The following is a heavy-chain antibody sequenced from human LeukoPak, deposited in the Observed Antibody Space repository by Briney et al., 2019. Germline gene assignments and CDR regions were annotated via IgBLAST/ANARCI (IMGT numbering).Heavy chain of an antibody. CDR1: GSTFSNYA. Sequence: PGRSLRLSCAASGSTFSNYAMHWVRQAPGKGLEWVAVISYDGSNKYYADSVKGRFTISRDNSKNTLYLQMNSLRAEDTAVYYCARAEGSGTNYYYYMDVWGKGTTVTVSS. J-gene: IGHJ6*03. D-gene: IGHD3-10*01. CDR2: ISYDGSNK. V-gene: IGHV3-30-3*01. CDR3: ARAEGSGTNYYYYMDV.